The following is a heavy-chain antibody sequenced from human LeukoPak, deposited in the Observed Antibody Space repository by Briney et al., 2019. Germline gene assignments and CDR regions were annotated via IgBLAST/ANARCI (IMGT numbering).Heavy chain of an antibody. D-gene: IGHD1-20*01. V-gene: IGHV3-33*06. CDR2: IWYDGSNK. CDR1: GFTFSSYG. CDR3: AKDVYNWNLYFDY. Sequence: PGRSLRLSCAASGFTFSSYGMHWVRQAPGKGLEWVAVIWYDGSNKYYADSVKGRFTISRDNSKNTLYLQMNSLRAEDTAIFYCAKDVYNWNLYFDYWGQGTLVTVSS. J-gene: IGHJ4*02.